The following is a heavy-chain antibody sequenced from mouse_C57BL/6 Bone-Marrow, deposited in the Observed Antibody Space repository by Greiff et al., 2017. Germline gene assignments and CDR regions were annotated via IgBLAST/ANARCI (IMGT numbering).Heavy chain of an antibody. J-gene: IGHJ2*01. CDR1: GYTFTSYW. D-gene: IGHD2-4*01. V-gene: IGHV1-69*01. CDR2: IDPSDSYT. CDR3: AREGILGLRREDGFDY. Sequence: VQLQQPGAELVMPGASVKLSCKASGYTFTSYWMHWVKQRPGQGLEWIGEIDPSDSYTNYNQKFKGKSTLTVDKSSSTAYMQLSSLTSEDSAVYDCAREGILGLRREDGFDYWGQGTTLTVSS.